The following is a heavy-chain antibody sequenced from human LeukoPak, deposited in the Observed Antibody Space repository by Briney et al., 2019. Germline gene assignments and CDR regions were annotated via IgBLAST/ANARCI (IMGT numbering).Heavy chain of an antibody. CDR1: GYSSTSYG. Sequence: GASVKVSCKASGYSSTSYGISWVRQAPGQGLEWMGWISAYNGNTNYAQKLQGRVTMTTDTSTSTAYMELRSLRSDDTAVYYCARDRYCTNGVCYRSRAFDIWGQGTMVTVSS. V-gene: IGHV1-18*01. D-gene: IGHD2-8*01. CDR3: ARDRYCTNGVCYRSRAFDI. CDR2: ISAYNGNT. J-gene: IGHJ3*02.